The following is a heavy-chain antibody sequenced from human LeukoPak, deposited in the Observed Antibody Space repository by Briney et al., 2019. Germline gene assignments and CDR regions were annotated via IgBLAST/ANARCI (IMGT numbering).Heavy chain of an antibody. CDR1: GGSISSYY. CDR3: ARDRGTWNDDGFDY. D-gene: IGHD1-1*01. CDR2: IYISGST. J-gene: IGHJ4*02. Sequence: SETLSLTCTVSGGSISSYYWSWIRLPAGKGLEWIGRIYISGSTNYNPSLKSRVTMSVDTSKNQFSLKLSSVTAADTAVYYCARDRGTWNDDGFDYWGQGTLVTVSS. V-gene: IGHV4-4*07.